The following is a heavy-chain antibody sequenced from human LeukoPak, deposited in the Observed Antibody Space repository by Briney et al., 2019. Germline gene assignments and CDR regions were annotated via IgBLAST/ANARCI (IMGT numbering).Heavy chain of an antibody. Sequence: SETLSLTCAVSGGSISSSNWWSWVRQPPGKGLEWIGEIYHSGSTNYNPSLKSRVTISVDKSKNQFSLKLSSVTAADTAVYYCAREGGVTRFYYYGMDVWGQGTTVTVSS. V-gene: IGHV4-4*02. CDR3: AREGGVTRFYYYGMDV. CDR1: GGSISSSNW. D-gene: IGHD3-10*02. J-gene: IGHJ6*02. CDR2: IYHSGST.